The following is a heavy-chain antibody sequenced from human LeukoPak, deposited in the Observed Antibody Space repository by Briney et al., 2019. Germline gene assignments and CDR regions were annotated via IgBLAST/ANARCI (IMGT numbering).Heavy chain of an antibody. J-gene: IGHJ4*02. CDR2: IAPNSGGT. V-gene: IGHV1-2*02. Sequence: GASVKVSCEASGYTFTGYYMHWVRQAPGQGLEWMGWIAPNSGGTNYAQKFQGRVTMTRDTSINTAYMELSRLRSDDTAVYYCARVPAAMRIVDYWGQGTLVTVSS. CDR3: ARVPAAMRIVDY. CDR1: GYTFTGYY. D-gene: IGHD2-2*01.